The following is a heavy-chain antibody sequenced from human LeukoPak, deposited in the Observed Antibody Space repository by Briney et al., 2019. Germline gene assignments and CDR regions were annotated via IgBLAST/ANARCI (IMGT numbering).Heavy chain of an antibody. Sequence: GGSLRLSCAASGFTFSSYAMNWVRQAPGKGLEHVSAISNNGGNTYYVNSVKGRFTISRDNSKNTLYLQMGSLTTEDMAVYYCAKDGVVRGLGPYYFDSWGQGSLVTASS. D-gene: IGHD3-10*01. CDR3: AKDGVVRGLGPYYFDS. J-gene: IGHJ4*02. CDR1: GFTFSSYA. CDR2: ISNNGGNT. V-gene: IGHV3-64*01.